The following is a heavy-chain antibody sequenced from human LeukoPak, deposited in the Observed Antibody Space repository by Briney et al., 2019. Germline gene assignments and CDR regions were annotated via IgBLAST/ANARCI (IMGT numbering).Heavy chain of an antibody. J-gene: IGHJ4*02. CDR3: ATVDSSGSRAYFDY. CDR2: FDPEDGET. D-gene: IGHD6-19*01. CDR1: GYTLTELS. Sequence: ASVKVSCKVSGYTLTELSMQWVRQAPGKGLEWMGGFDPEDGETIYAQKFQGRVTMTEDTSTDTAYMELSSLRSEDTAMYYCATVDSSGSRAYFDYWGQGALVTVSS. V-gene: IGHV1-24*01.